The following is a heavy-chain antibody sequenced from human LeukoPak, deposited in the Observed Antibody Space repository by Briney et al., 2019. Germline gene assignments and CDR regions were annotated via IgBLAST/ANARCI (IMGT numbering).Heavy chain of an antibody. V-gene: IGHV1-2*02. D-gene: IGHD3-22*01. Sequence: ASVKVSCKASGYTFSNYAMNWVRQAPGQGLEWMGWINPNSGGTNYAQKFQGRVTMTRDTSISTAYMELSRLRSDDTAVYYCARSRRDSSGSHWFDPWGQGTLVTVSS. CDR2: INPNSGGT. CDR1: GYTFSNYA. CDR3: ARSRRDSSGSHWFDP. J-gene: IGHJ5*02.